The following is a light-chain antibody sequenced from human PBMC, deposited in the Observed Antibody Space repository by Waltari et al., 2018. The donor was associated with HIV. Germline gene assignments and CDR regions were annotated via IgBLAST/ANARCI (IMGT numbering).Light chain of an antibody. Sequence: QSALTQPASVSGSPGQSITISCTGTSSDVGGYNYVSWYQQHPGKAHKLMIYEVSSRPSGVSGPFSGSKSAYTASLTISGLQAEDEADYYCSSYTTSGTVVFGGGTKLTVL. CDR2: EVS. CDR3: SSYTTSGTVV. V-gene: IGLV2-14*01. CDR1: SSDVGGYNY. J-gene: IGLJ2*01.